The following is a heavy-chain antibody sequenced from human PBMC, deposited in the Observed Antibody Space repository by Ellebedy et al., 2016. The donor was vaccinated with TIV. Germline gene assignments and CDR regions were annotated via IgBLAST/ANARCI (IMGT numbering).Heavy chain of an antibody. D-gene: IGHD2-2*03. CDR1: GYTFTSYG. CDR3: ARDNPTGYCSSTSCARPFDY. CDR2: ISAYNGNT. V-gene: IGHV1-18*01. Sequence: ASVKVSCXASGYTFTSYGISWVRQAPGQGLEWMGWISAYNGNTNYAQKLQGRVTMTTDTSTSTAYMELRSLRSDDTAVYYCARDNPTGYCSSTSCARPFDYWGQGTLVTVSS. J-gene: IGHJ4*02.